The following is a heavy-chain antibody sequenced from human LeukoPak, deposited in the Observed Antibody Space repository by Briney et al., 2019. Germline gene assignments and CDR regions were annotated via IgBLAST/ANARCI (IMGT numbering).Heavy chain of an antibody. V-gene: IGHV3-21*01. CDR3: ARDPSTYYYDSSYGTDDQDAFDI. J-gene: IGHJ3*02. Sequence: GGSLRLSCAASRFTFSSYSMNWVRQAPGKGLEWVSSISSSSSYIYYADSVEGRFTISRDNAKNSLYLQMDSLRAEDTAVYYCARDPSTYYYDSSYGTDDQDAFDIWGQGTMVTVSS. CDR2: ISSSSSYI. CDR1: RFTFSSYS. D-gene: IGHD3-22*01.